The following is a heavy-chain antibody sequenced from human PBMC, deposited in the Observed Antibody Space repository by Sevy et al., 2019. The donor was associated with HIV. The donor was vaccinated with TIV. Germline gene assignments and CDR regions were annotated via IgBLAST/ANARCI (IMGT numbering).Heavy chain of an antibody. CDR3: ATVXXXFWXXYYXSAXXX. D-gene: IGHD3-3*01. J-gene: IGHJ3*02. Sequence: ASVKVXCKVXXXXLTELXXHWXRQAPGKGLEWMGGFDTEDGETINARKFQGRVTMTEDTSTDTAYMELSSLRSEDTDVYXXATVXXXFWXXYYXSAXXXXGQGTMVTVSS. CDR1: XXXLTELX. CDR2: FDTEDGET. V-gene: IGHV1-24*01.